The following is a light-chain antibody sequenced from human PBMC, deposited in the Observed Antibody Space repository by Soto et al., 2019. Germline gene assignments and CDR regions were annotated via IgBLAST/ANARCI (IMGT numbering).Light chain of an antibody. CDR3: TSYTTSSTYWV. V-gene: IGLV2-14*01. CDR1: SSDVGGYNY. Sequence: QSALTQPASVSGSPGQSITISCTGTSSDVGGYNYVSWYQQNPGKAPKLMIYAVSNRPSGVSTRFSGSKSGNTASLTISGLQAEDEADYYCTSYTTSSTYWVFGGGTKLTVL. J-gene: IGLJ3*02. CDR2: AVS.